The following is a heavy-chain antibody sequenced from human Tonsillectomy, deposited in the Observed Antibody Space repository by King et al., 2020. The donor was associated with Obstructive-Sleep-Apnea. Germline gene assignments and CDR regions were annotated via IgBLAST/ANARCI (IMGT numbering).Heavy chain of an antibody. CDR2: INHSGST. CDR3: ARGSIRPDSRITVTTILLSLNPNPKNNWFDP. J-gene: IGHJ5*02. Sequence: QVQLQQWGAGLLKPSETLSLTCAVYGGSFSGYYWSWIRQPPGKGLEWIGEINHSGSTNYNPSLKSRVTISVDTSKNQFSLKLSSVTAADTAVYYCARGSIRPDSRITVTTILLSLNPNPKNNWFDPWGQGTLVTVSS. V-gene: IGHV4-34*01. CDR1: GGSFSGYY. D-gene: IGHD4-17*01.